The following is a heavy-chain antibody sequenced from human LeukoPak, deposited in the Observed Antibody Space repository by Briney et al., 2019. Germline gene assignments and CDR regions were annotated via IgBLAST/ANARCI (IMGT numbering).Heavy chain of an antibody. CDR2: ISSNGGRT. D-gene: IGHD3-10*01. V-gene: IGHV3-64*01. CDR1: GFTFSSYA. CDR3: ARDAPDYYGSGSYYNGFFQH. J-gene: IGHJ1*01. Sequence: GGSLRLSCAASGFTFSSYAMHWVRQAPGKGLEYVSAISSNGGRTYYANSVRGRFTISRDNSKNVLFLQMGSLRPEDMAVYYCARDAPDYYGSGSYYNGFFQHWGQGTLVTVSS.